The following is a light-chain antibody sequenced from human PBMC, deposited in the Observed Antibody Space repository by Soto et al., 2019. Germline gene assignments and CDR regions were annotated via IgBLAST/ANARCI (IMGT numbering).Light chain of an antibody. CDR2: GVS. Sequence: QSALTQPASVSGSPGQSITISCAGTSSDIGGSNYVSWYQQHPGKAPKLMIYGVSNRPSGVSNRFSGSKSGNTASLTISGRQAEDEDDYFCYSSRSTSSTFYVFGTGTKLTVL. V-gene: IGLV2-14*03. J-gene: IGLJ1*01. CDR1: SSDIGGSNY. CDR3: YSSRSTSSTFYV.